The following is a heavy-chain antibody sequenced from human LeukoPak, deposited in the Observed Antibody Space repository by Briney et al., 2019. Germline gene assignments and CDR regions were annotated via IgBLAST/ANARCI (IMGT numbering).Heavy chain of an antibody. CDR3: ARGPHRGKYYYMDV. CDR2: IGSASDT. CDR1: GFTFSSFD. Sequence: GGSLRLSCAASGFTFSSFDMHWVRQPTGQGLEWVSTIGSASDTYYPGSVEGRFTLSRDNAKNSLYLQMNSLTAGDTAVYYCARGPHRGKYYYMDVWGKGTTVTVSS. D-gene: IGHD1-1*01. V-gene: IGHV3-13*01. J-gene: IGHJ6*03.